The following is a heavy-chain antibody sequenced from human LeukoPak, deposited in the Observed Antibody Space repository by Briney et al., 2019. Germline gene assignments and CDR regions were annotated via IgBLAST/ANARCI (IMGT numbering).Heavy chain of an antibody. V-gene: IGHV1-18*01. J-gene: IGHJ4*02. D-gene: IGHD3-16*01. Sequence: ASVKVSCKASGYTFTSYGITWVRQAPGQGLEWMGCISIYNGNTNYAQKLQGRVTMTTDTSTSTAYMELRSLRSDDTAVYYCARAVVYDNVWGSYPTDYWGQGTLVTVSS. CDR1: GYTFTSYG. CDR3: ARAVVYDNVWGSYPTDY. CDR2: ISIYNGNT.